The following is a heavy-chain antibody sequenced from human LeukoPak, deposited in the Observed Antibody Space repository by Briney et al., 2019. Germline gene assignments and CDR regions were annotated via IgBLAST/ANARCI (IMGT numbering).Heavy chain of an antibody. V-gene: IGHV4-59*08. J-gene: IGHJ5*02. CDR3: ARAHKNPGYSYGYGDWFDP. D-gene: IGHD5-18*01. CDR2: IYYSGST. Sequence: PSETLSLTCTVSGGSISSYYWSWIRQPPGRGLEWIGYIYYSGSTNYNPSLKSRVTISVDTSKNQFSLKLSSVTAADTAVYYCARAHKNPGYSYGYGDWFDPWGQGTLVTVSS. CDR1: GGSISSYY.